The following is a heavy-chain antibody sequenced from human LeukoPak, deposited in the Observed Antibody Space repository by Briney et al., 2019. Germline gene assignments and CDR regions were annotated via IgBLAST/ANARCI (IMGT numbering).Heavy chain of an antibody. D-gene: IGHD6-6*01. J-gene: IGHJ4*02. V-gene: IGHV3-48*03. CDR3: SGPYSSSSVVDY. CDR2: ISSSGSIM. Sequence: GGSLRLSCAASGFSFSSYEMNWVRQAPGKGLEWVSYISSSGSIMYSADSVKGRFTISRDNAKNSLYLQMNSLRAEDTAIYYCSGPYSSSSVVDYWGQGTLVTVSS. CDR1: GFSFSSYE.